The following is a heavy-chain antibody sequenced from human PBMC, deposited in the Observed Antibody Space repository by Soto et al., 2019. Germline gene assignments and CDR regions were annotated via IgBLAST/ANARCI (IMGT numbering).Heavy chain of an antibody. CDR3: ARDWYYYDSSGYFSYNWFDP. D-gene: IGHD3-22*01. V-gene: IGHV1-3*01. Sequence: ASVKVSCKASGYTFTSYAMHWVCQAPGQRLEWMGWINAGNGNTKYSQKFQGRVTITRDTSASTAYMELSSLRSEDTAVYYCARDWYYYDSSGYFSYNWFDPWGQGTLVTVSS. CDR2: INAGNGNT. CDR1: GYTFTSYA. J-gene: IGHJ5*02.